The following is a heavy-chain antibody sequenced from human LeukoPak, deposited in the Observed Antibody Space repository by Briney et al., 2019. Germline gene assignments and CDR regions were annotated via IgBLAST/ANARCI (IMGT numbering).Heavy chain of an antibody. CDR3: ARDISRAHCSSTSCYLYAFDI. V-gene: IGHV3-30-3*01. D-gene: IGHD2-2*01. CDR1: GFTFSSYA. CDR2: ISYDGSNK. J-gene: IGHJ3*02. Sequence: GGSLRLSCAASGFTFSSYAMHWVRQAPGKGLEWVAVISYDGSNKYYADSVKGRFTISRDNSKNTLYLQMNSLRAEDTAVYYCARDISRAHCSSTSCYLYAFDIWGQGTMVTVSS.